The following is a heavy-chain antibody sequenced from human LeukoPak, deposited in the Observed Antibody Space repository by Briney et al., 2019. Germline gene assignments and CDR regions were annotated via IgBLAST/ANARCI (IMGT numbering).Heavy chain of an antibody. CDR3: ATLAVAGKREASFDY. CDR1: GFTFSSYG. J-gene: IGHJ4*02. CDR2: IWYDGSNK. V-gene: IGHV3-33*01. D-gene: IGHD6-19*01. Sequence: PGGSLRLSCAASGFTFSSYGMHWVRQAPGKGLEWVAVIWYDGSNKYYADSVKGRFTISRDNSKNTLYLQMNSLRAEDTAVYYCATLAVAGKREASFDYWGQGTLVTVSS.